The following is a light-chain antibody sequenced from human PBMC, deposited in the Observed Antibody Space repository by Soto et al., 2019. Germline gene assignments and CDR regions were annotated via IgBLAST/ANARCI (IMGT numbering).Light chain of an antibody. Sequence: EIVLTQSPGTLSLSPGERATLSCRASQSLSSSYLAWYQQKPGQAPRLLIYGASSRATGIPDRFSGSGSGTDFTLTISRLEPEDFAVYYCQKYGSSPAFGGGTKVEIK. CDR3: QKYGSSPA. V-gene: IGKV3-20*01. J-gene: IGKJ4*01. CDR2: GAS. CDR1: QSLSSSY.